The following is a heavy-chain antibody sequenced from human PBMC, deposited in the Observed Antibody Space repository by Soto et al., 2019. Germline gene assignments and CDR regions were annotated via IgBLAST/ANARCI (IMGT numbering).Heavy chain of an antibody. CDR2: INAGNDNI. D-gene: IGHD3-10*01. Sequence: ASVKVSCKASGYTFTSYGISWVRQAPGQGLEWMGWINAGNDNIKYSQKFQGRVTITTDTSASTAYMDLTSLRSEDTAVYYCAIFGGSVSGWGQGTLVTVSS. CDR1: GYTFTSYG. CDR3: AIFGGSVSG. J-gene: IGHJ4*02. V-gene: IGHV1-18*01.